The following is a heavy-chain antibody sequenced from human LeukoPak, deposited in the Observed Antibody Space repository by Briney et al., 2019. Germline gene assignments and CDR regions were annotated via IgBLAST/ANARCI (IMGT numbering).Heavy chain of an antibody. CDR1: GGSFSGYY. CDR2: INHSGST. CDR3: ARATYSGYEYFDY. D-gene: IGHD5-12*01. Sequence: KPSETLSLTCAVYGGSFSGYYWSWIRQPPGKGLEWIGEINHSGSTNYNPSLKSRVTISVDTSKNQFSLKLSSVTAADTAVYSCARATYSGYEYFDYWGQGTLVTVSS. V-gene: IGHV4-34*01. J-gene: IGHJ4*02.